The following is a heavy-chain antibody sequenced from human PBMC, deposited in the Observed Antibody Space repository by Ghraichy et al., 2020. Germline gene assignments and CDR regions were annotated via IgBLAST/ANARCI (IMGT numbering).Heavy chain of an antibody. Sequence: SETLSLTCTVSGGSINSGDFYWSWIRQHPGKGLEWIGYIYYSGSTYYNPSLKSRVTISVDTSKNQFSLNMSSVTAADTAVYYCARDRHRTYGSGSFYLDYWGQGTLVTVSS. V-gene: IGHV4-31*03. CDR3: ARDRHRTYGSGSFYLDY. CDR1: GGSINSGDFY. J-gene: IGHJ4*02. D-gene: IGHD3-10*01. CDR2: IYYSGST.